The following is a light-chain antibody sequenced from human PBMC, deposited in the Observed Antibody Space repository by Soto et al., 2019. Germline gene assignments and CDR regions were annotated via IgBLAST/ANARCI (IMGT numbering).Light chain of an antibody. Sequence: EILMTQSPGTLSVSPGERASLSCRSSQSVRSNLAWYQQKPGQAPRLLIYGASARATGVPTRFSGSGSGTEFTLTITSLQSEDFAVYYCQQRSNWPPWTFGPGTKVDIK. J-gene: IGKJ1*01. V-gene: IGKV3-15*01. CDR2: GAS. CDR3: QQRSNWPPWT. CDR1: QSVRSN.